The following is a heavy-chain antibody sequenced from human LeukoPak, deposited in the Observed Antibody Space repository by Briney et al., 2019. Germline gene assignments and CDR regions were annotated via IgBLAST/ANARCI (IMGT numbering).Heavy chain of an antibody. CDR2: ICGSGGST. CDR3: AKDRVPQVVVADFDY. J-gene: IGHJ4*02. Sequence: GGSLRDSRAAPGFTFSSSAMSCGRQGPGKGLGWGSPICGSGGSTYHADSVKGRFTISRDNSKNTLYLQMNSLRAEDTAVYYCAKDRVPQVVVADFDYWGQGTLVTVSS. CDR1: GFTFSSSA. V-gene: IGHV3-23*01. D-gene: IGHD3-22*01.